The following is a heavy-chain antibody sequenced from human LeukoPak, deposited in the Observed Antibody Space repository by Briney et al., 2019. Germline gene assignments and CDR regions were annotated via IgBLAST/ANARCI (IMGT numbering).Heavy chain of an antibody. J-gene: IGHJ4*02. CDR1: GFTFSSYA. CDR2: ISYDGSNK. V-gene: IGHV3-30*04. Sequence: GGSLRLSCAASGFTFSSYAMHWVRQAPGKGLEWVAVISYDGSNKYYADSVKGRFTTSRDNSKNTLYLQMNSLRAEDTAVYYCARERDDYGDYWGQGTLVTVSS. D-gene: IGHD2-21*01. CDR3: ARERDDYGDY.